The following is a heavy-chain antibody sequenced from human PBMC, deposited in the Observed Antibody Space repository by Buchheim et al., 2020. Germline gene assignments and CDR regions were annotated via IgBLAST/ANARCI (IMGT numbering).Heavy chain of an antibody. Sequence: QVQLVESGGGVVQPGRSLRLSCAASGFTFSSYGMHWVRQAPGKGLELVAVISYDGSNKYYADSVKGRFHTSRDNSKNTTFLQMNSLRAEDTAVYYCAKESLYSSSSEYFQHWGQGTL. V-gene: IGHV3-30*18. CDR2: ISYDGSNK. J-gene: IGHJ1*01. CDR1: GFTFSSYG. D-gene: IGHD6-13*01. CDR3: AKESLYSSSSEYFQH.